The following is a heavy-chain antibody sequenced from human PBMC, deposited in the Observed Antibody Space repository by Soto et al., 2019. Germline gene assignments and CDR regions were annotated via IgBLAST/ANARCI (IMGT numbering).Heavy chain of an antibody. CDR3: ASGYCGGDCFPLNYYYGMDV. V-gene: IGHV1-69*01. J-gene: IGHJ6*02. CDR1: GGTFSSYA. Sequence: QVQLVQSGAEVKKPGSSVKVSCKASGGTFSSYAISWVRQAPGQGLEWMGGIIPIFGTANYAQTFQGRVTITADESTSTAYMELSSLRSEDTAVYYCASGYCGGDCFPLNYYYGMDVWGQGTTVTVSS. D-gene: IGHD2-21*02. CDR2: IIPIFGTA.